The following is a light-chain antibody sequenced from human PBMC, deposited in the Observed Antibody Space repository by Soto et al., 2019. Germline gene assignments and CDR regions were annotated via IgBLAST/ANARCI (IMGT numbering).Light chain of an antibody. CDR3: SSYTSSSTDV. Sequence: QSALTQPASVSGSPGQSITISCTGTSRDVGGYNYVSWYQQHPGKAPKLMIYDVSNRPSGVSNRFSGSKSGNTASLTISGLQAEDEADYYCSSYTSSSTDVFGTVTKVTVL. V-gene: IGLV2-14*01. CDR2: DVS. J-gene: IGLJ1*01. CDR1: SRDVGGYNY.